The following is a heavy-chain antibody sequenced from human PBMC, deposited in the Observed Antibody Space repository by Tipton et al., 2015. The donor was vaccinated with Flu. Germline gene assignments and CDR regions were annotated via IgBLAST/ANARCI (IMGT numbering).Heavy chain of an antibody. J-gene: IGHJ4*02. CDR2: ISSSSSYI. D-gene: IGHD4-17*01. Sequence: CLRLSCAASGFTLSSYSMNWVRQAPGKGLEWVSSISSSSSYIYYAESVKGRFTISRDNAKNSLYLQMNSLRAEDTAVYYCARGRRYGDYIFDYWGQGTLVTVSS. V-gene: IGHV3-21*01. CDR3: ARGRRYGDYIFDY. CDR1: GFTLSSYS.